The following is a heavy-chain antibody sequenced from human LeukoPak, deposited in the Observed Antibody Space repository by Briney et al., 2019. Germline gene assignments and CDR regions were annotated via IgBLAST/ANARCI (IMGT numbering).Heavy chain of an antibody. CDR3: ARGGYSGIAVAGYAFDI. J-gene: IGHJ3*02. D-gene: IGHD6-19*01. CDR2: IYYSGST. CDR1: GGSISSYY. V-gene: IGHV4-59*01. Sequence: SETLSLTCTVSGGSISSYYWSWIRQPPGKGLEWIGYIYYSGSTNYNPSLKSRVTISVDTSKNQFSLKLSSVTAADTAVYYCARGGYSGIAVAGYAFDIWGQGTMVTASS.